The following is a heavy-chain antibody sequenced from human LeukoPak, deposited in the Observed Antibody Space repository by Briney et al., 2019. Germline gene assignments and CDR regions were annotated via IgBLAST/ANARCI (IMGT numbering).Heavy chain of an antibody. D-gene: IGHD6-6*01. J-gene: IGHJ4*02. V-gene: IGHV4-59*08. Sequence: PSETLSLTCTVSGGSISSYYWSWIRQPPGKGLEWIGYVSDSGSTNYNPSLKSRVTISVDTSKSQFSLKLSSVTAADTAVYYCARQNGQLVNYWGQGILVTVSS. CDR2: VSDSGST. CDR1: GGSISSYY. CDR3: ARQNGQLVNY.